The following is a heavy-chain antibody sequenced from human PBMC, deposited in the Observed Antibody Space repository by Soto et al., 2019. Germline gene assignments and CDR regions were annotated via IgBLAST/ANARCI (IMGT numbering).Heavy chain of an antibody. V-gene: IGHV4-34*01. CDR3: ARGFSCITATTARFDP. J-gene: IGHJ5*02. CDR1: GGSFSGYY. Sequence: SETLSLTCAVYGGSFSGYYWSWIRQPPGKGLEWIGEINHSGSTNYNPSLKSRVTISVDTSKNQFSLKLSSVTAADTAVYYCARGFSCITATTARFDPWAQGTLVPVSA. CDR2: INHSGST. D-gene: IGHD1-7*01.